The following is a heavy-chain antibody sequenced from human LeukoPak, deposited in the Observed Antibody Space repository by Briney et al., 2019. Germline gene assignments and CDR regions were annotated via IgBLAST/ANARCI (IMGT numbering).Heavy chain of an antibody. D-gene: IGHD2-8*02. Sequence: ASVKVSCKASGYTFTGYYMHWVRQAPGQGLEWMGWSNPNNGGTNYAQKFQGRVTMTLDTSISTAYMGLNRLRSDDTAIYYCARVDGGEWYFFDYWGQGTLVTVSS. V-gene: IGHV1-2*02. J-gene: IGHJ4*02. CDR3: ARVDGGEWYFFDY. CDR1: GYTFTGYY. CDR2: SNPNNGGT.